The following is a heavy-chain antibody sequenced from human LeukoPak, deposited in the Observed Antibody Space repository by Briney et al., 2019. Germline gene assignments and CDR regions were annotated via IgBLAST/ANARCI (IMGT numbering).Heavy chain of an antibody. Sequence: GGSLRLSCAASGFTFSSYGMHWVRQAPGKGLEWVAIMWYDGSNKYYADSVKGRFTISRDNSKNTLYLQMNSLRVEDTAVYYCATEYSDNSGYCFHWGQGTLVTVSS. D-gene: IGHD3-22*01. CDR1: GFTFSSYG. CDR3: ATEYSDNSGYCFH. CDR2: MWYDGSNK. V-gene: IGHV3-33*01. J-gene: IGHJ4*02.